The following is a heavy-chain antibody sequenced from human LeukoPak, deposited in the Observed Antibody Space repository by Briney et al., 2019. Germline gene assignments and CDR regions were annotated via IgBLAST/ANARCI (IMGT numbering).Heavy chain of an antibody. CDR3: ARVVVVTSIFWYFDL. J-gene: IGHJ2*01. V-gene: IGHV5-51*01. D-gene: IGHD2-21*02. Sequence: GESLQISCKGSGYIFTSYWIGWVRQMPGKGLEWMGIIHPGDSDTRYSPSFQGQVTISVDKSISTAYLQCSSLKASDTAMYYCARVVVVTSIFWYFDLWGRGTLVTVAS. CDR2: IHPGDSDT. CDR1: GYIFTSYW.